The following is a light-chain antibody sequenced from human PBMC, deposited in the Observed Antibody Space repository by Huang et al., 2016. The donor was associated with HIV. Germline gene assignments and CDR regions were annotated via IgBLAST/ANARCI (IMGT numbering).Light chain of an antibody. Sequence: IILTQSQATLSLSPGERASLSCRASQSLSRYVAWYQHKPGQAPRLLIYDGSNRASGIPARFSGSGSGTDFTLTISSLEPEDFAVYYCQQRSNWGGAFGPGTKVEI. CDR2: DGS. CDR1: QSLSRY. V-gene: IGKV3-11*01. CDR3: QQRSNWGGA. J-gene: IGKJ3*01.